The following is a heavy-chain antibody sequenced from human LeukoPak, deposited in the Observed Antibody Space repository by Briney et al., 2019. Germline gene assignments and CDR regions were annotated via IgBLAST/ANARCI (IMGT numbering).Heavy chain of an antibody. CDR1: GFTVSSNY. J-gene: IGHJ4*02. CDR2: IYSGGST. V-gene: IGHV3-53*01. CDR3: ARVRFLEWLNLDY. D-gene: IGHD3-3*01. Sequence: PGGSLRLSCAASGFTVSSNYMSWVRQAPGKGLEWVSVIYSGGSTYYADSVKGRFTISRGNSKNTLYLQMNSLRAEDTAVYYCARVRFLEWLNLDYWGQGTLVTVSS.